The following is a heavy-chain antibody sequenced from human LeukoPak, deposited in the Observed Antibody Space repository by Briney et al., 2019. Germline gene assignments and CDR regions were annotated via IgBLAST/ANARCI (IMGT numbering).Heavy chain of an antibody. J-gene: IGHJ4*02. D-gene: IGHD5-18*01. CDR2: IIPIFGTA. Sequence: SVKVSCKASGGTFSSYAISWVRQTPGQGLEWMGGIIPIFGTANYAQKFQGRVTITADESTSTAYMELSSLRSEDTAVYYCARVNTAMADPIDYWGQGTLVTVSS. CDR1: GGTFSSYA. V-gene: IGHV1-69*01. CDR3: ARVNTAMADPIDY.